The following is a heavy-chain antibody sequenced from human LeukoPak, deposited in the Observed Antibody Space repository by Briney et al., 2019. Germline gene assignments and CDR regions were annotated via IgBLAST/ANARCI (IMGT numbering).Heavy chain of an antibody. J-gene: IGHJ2*01. CDR1: GGSLSTYY. V-gene: IGHV4-59*12. D-gene: IGHD2-2*01. Sequence: SETLSLTCTVSGGSLSTYYWSWLRRPPGKGLEWVGYVYFTGSPKYNPSLKTRVTISQDTSKNQFSLKLSSVTAADTAVYYCARDPRGYQLLFDWYFDLWGRGTLVAVSS. CDR2: VYFTGSP. CDR3: ARDPRGYQLLFDWYFDL.